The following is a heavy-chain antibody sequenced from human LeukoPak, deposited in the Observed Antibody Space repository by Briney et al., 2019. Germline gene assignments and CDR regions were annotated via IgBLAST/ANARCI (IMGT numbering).Heavy chain of an antibody. Sequence: PGGSLRLSCAASGFTFSDYYMSWIRQAPGKGLEWVSYISSSGSTIYYADSVKGRFTISRDNAKNSLYLQMNSLRAEDTAVYYCARLGSSSWYIDYYYYMDVWGKGTTVTVSS. V-gene: IGHV3-11*04. CDR2: ISSSGSTI. CDR3: ARLGSSSWYIDYYYYMDV. D-gene: IGHD6-13*01. CDR1: GFTFSDYY. J-gene: IGHJ6*03.